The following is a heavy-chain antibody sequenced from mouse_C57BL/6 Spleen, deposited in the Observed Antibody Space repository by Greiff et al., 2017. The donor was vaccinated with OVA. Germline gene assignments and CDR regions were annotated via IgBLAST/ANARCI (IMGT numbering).Heavy chain of an antibody. J-gene: IGHJ4*01. CDR3: ARDPYYSNYEAMDY. Sequence: QVQLKQPGAELVRPGSSVKLSCKASGYTFTSYWMDWVKQRPGQGLEWIGNIYPSDSETHYNQKFKDKATLTVDKSSSTAYMQLSSLTSEDSAVYYCARDPYYSNYEAMDYWGQGTSVTVSS. D-gene: IGHD2-5*01. V-gene: IGHV1-61*01. CDR1: GYTFTSYW. CDR2: IYPSDSET.